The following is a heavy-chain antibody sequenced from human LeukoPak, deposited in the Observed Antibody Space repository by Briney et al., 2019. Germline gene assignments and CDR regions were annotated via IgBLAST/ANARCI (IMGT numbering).Heavy chain of an antibody. D-gene: IGHD4-17*01. CDR2: IYHSGST. CDR3: ARSLTTVTIGY. V-gene: IGHV4-4*02. J-gene: IGHJ4*02. Sequence: SGTLSLTCAVSGGFISSSNWWSWVRQPPGKGLEWIGEIYHSGSTNYNPSLKSRVTISVDKAKNKFSLKLSSVTAADTAVYSCARSLTTVTIGYWGQGTLVTASS. CDR1: GGFISSSNW.